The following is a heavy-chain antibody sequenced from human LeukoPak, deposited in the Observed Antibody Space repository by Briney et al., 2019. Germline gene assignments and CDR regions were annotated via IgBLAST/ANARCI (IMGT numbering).Heavy chain of an antibody. J-gene: IGHJ3*01. CDR3: AKKASRVPGHDVFDS. Sequence: GGSLRLSCAASGFTFSDYSMVSVRQAPGGGPEWVSGVNFGVHMTDYAASVRGRFTISRDNFKNMVYLQMNSLRAEDTAVYFCAKKASRVPGHDVFDSWGQGTMVTVSS. D-gene: IGHD4/OR15-4a*01. CDR1: GFTFSDYS. V-gene: IGHV3-23*01. CDR2: VNFGVHMT.